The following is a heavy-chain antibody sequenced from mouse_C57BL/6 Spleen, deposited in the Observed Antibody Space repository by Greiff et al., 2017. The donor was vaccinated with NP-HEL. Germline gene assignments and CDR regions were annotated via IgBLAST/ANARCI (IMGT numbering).Heavy chain of an antibody. D-gene: IGHD1-1*01. Sequence: VQVVESGAELMKPGASVKLSCKATGYTFTGYWIEWVKQRPGHGLEWIGEILPGSGSANYNEKFKGKATFTADTSSNTAYMQLSSLTTEDSAIYYCARIPYYYGSSYGFAYWGQGTLVTVSA. CDR3: ARIPYYYGSSYGFAY. J-gene: IGHJ3*01. CDR1: GYTFTGYW. V-gene: IGHV1-9*01. CDR2: ILPGSGSA.